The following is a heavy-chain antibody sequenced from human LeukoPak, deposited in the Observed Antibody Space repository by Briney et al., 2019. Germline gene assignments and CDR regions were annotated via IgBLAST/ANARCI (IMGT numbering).Heavy chain of an antibody. CDR1: GFTFSSFG. Sequence: GGPLRLSCAASGFTFSSFGMHWVRQAPGKGLEWVAVVWYDGSNTYYADSVKGRFTISRDNSKNTLYLQMNSLRAEDTAVYYCARSYYGSGSYSQYYFDYWGQGTLVTVSS. CDR3: ARSYYGSGSYSQYYFDY. D-gene: IGHD3-10*01. V-gene: IGHV3-33*01. CDR2: VWYDGSNT. J-gene: IGHJ4*02.